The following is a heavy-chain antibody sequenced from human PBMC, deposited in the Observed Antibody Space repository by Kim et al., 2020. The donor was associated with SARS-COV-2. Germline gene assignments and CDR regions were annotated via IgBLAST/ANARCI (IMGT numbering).Heavy chain of an antibody. J-gene: IGHJ3*02. V-gene: IGHV1-18*01. D-gene: IGHD3-16*01. CDR3: ARDRPFGGAVNLGAFDI. Sequence: ASVKVSCKASGYTFTSYGISWVRQAPGQGLEWMGWISAYNGNTNYAQKLQGRVTMTTDTSTSTAYMELRSLRSDDTAVYYCARDRPFGGAVNLGAFDIWGQGTMVTVSS. CDR1: GYTFTSYG. CDR2: ISAYNGNT.